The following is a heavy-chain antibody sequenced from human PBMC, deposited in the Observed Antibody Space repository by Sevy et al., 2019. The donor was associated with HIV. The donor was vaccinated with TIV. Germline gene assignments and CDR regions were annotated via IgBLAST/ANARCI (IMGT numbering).Heavy chain of an antibody. V-gene: IGHV4-31*03. Sequence: TLSLTCTVSGGSISSGGYYWSWIRQHPGKGLEWIGYIYYSGSTYYNPSLKSRVTISVDTSKNQFSLKLSSVTAADTAVYYCARGGTWFGELTYGCYFDYWGQGTLVTVSS. CDR2: IYYSGST. CDR1: GGSISSGGYY. D-gene: IGHD3-10*01. J-gene: IGHJ4*02. CDR3: ARGGTWFGELTYGCYFDY.